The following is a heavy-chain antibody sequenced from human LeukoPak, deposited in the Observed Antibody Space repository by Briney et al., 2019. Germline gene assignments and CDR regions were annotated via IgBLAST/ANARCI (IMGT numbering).Heavy chain of an antibody. V-gene: IGHV1-2*02. D-gene: IGHD3-10*01. Sequence: PGASVKVSCKASGYTFTDYYMHWVRQAPGQGLEWMGWINPNSGGTNYAQKFQGRVTMTRDTSISTAYMELSRLRSDDTAVYYCAIPTMVRDGLDPWGQGTLVTVSS. J-gene: IGHJ5*02. CDR1: GYTFTDYY. CDR3: AIPTMVRDGLDP. CDR2: INPNSGGT.